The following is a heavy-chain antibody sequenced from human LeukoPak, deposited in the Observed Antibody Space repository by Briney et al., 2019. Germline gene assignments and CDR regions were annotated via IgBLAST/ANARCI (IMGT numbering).Heavy chain of an antibody. CDR3: ARRAGSYSHSYDY. D-gene: IGHD2-15*01. Sequence: GGSLRLSCAASGFTFSSYSMNWVRQAPGKGLEWVSSISSSSNYIYYADSVKGRFTISRDNAKNSLYLQMNSLRAEDTAVYYCARRAGSYSHSYDYWGQGTLVTVSS. V-gene: IGHV3-21*01. J-gene: IGHJ4*02. CDR1: GFTFSSYS. CDR2: ISSSSNYI.